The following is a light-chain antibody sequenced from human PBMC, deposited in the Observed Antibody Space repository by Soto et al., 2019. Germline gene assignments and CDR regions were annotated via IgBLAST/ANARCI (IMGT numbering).Light chain of an antibody. CDR2: RIN. Sequence: QSVLTQPPSASGTPGQRVTISCSGSSSNIGDNYVYWYQQFPGTAPKLLIYRINQRPSGVPDRFSGSKSGTSASLVIIGLRSEDEADYYCATWGDCRSGWVFGGVTKLTVL. V-gene: IGLV1-47*01. J-gene: IGLJ3*02. CDR3: ATWGDCRSGWV. CDR1: SSNIGDNY.